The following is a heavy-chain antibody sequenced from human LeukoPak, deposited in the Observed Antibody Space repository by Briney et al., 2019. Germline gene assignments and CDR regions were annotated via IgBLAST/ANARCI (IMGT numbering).Heavy chain of an antibody. D-gene: IGHD5-24*01. CDR1: GGSFSGYY. CDR3: VRRDGYKIPGAFDI. V-gene: IGHV4-34*01. Sequence: SETLSLTCAVYGGSFSGYYWSWIRQPPGKGLEWIGEINHSGSTNYNPSLKSRVTISVDTSKNQFSLKLSSVTAADTAVYYCVRRDGYKIPGAFDIWGQGTMVTVSS. J-gene: IGHJ3*02. CDR2: INHSGST.